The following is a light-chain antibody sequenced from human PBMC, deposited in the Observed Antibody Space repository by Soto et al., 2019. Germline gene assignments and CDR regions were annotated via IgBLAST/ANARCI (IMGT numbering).Light chain of an antibody. Sequence: DIVMTQSPLSLPVTPGEPASLSCKSSQSLLHSSGSKCLDWYLQKPGQSPHLLIYLGSTRASGVPDRFSGSGSGTDFTLNISRVEADDVGVYYCMQTLQTPFTFGQGTKLEIK. V-gene: IGKV2-28*01. CDR1: QSLLHSSGSKC. CDR3: MQTLQTPFT. J-gene: IGKJ2*01. CDR2: LGS.